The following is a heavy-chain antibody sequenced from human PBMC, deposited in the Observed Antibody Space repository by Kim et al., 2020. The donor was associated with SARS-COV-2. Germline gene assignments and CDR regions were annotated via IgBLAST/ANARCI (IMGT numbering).Heavy chain of an antibody. J-gene: IGHJ2*01. CDR3: ARAGDYDSSGHDF. Sequence: GGSLRLSCAASGFSVRNTYLSWFRQAPGKGLEWVSLIYYSGRTFYADSVKGRFTVSKDNSKDTLYLQMNSLGAEDTAVYYCARAGDYDSSGHDF. D-gene: IGHD3-22*01. V-gene: IGHV3-66*01. CDR1: GFSVRNTY. CDR2: IYYSGRT.